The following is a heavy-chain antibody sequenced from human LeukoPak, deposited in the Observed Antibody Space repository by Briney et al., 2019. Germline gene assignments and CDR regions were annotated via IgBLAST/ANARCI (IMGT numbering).Heavy chain of an antibody. Sequence: SETLSLTCTVSGGSISSSSYYWGWIRQPPGKGLEWIGYIYYSGSTNYNPSLKSRVTISVDTSKNHFSLKLSSVTAADTAVYYCARDRWGSSYFDYWGRGTLVTVSS. V-gene: IGHV4-61*03. J-gene: IGHJ4*02. CDR2: IYYSGST. CDR1: GGSISSSSYY. CDR3: ARDRWGSSYFDY. D-gene: IGHD3-16*01.